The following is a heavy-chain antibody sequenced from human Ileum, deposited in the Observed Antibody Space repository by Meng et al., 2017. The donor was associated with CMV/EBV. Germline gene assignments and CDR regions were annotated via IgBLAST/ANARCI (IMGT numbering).Heavy chain of an antibody. D-gene: IGHD7-27*01. CDR1: GYTFTNHN. CDR3: ARDNWGYDY. J-gene: IGHJ4*02. V-gene: IGHV1-18*01. Sequence: VQYGTEVKKPGPSGKVSCKTSGYTFTNHNIAWRRQAPGQGLEWMGWISVHHGNTDYAQKYQDRVTMTRDTSTNTAYMELRSLTSDDTAMYYCARDNWGYDYWGQGTLVTVSS. CDR2: ISVHHGNT.